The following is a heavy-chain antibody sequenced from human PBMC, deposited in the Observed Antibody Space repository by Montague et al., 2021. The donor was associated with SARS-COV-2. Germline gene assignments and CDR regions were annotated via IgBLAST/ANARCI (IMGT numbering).Heavy chain of an antibody. CDR1: GGSFSSYW. Sequence: ETQSLTCTVSGGSFSSYWMYWVRQAPGKGLVWVSHISSDGSRGRYADSVKGRFTISRDNAKNTLYLQMNSLRAEDTAVCYCARDGEIVAVGYYFDSWGQGTLVTASS. J-gene: IGHJ4*02. V-gene: IGHV3-74*01. D-gene: IGHD3-22*01. CDR2: ISSDGSRG. CDR3: ARDGEIVAVGYYFDS.